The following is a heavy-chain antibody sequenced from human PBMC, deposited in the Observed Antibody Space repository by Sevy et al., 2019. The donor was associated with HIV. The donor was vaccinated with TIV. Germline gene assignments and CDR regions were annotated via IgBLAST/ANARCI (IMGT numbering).Heavy chain of an antibody. CDR3: ARGSSLTDV. Sequence: GGSRRLSCAASGFTFSNYWMSWVRQAPGKGLEWVAKIKEDGSEKQCVDSVKGRFTISRDNAKNSLYLQMNSLRAEDTAVYYCARGSSLTDVWGKGTTVTVSS. CDR2: IKEDGSEK. D-gene: IGHD2-15*01. J-gene: IGHJ6*04. CDR1: GFTFSNYW. V-gene: IGHV3-7*01.